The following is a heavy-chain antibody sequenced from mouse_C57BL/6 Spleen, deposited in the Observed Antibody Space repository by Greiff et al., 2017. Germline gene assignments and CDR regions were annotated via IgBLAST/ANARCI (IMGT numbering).Heavy chain of an antibody. J-gene: IGHJ4*01. CDR1: GYTFTSYW. CDR2: IHPSDSDT. Sequence: QVQLKQPGAELVKPGASVKVSCKASGYTFTSYWMHWVKQRPGQGLEWIGRIHPSDSDTNYNQKFKGKATLTVDKSSSTAYMQLSSLTSEDSAVYYCAINPHYYGSSDYYAMDYWGQGTSVTVSS. D-gene: IGHD1-1*01. V-gene: IGHV1-74*01. CDR3: AINPHYYGSSDYYAMDY.